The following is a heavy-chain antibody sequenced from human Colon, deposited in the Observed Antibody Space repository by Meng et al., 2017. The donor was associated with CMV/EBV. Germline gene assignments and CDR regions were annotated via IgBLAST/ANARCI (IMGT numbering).Heavy chain of an antibody. CDR3: SKESLRFQQRVNWFGP. CDR1: GGSISSYY. D-gene: IGHD6-13*01. Sequence: SETLSLTCTVSGGSISSYYLSWIRQSPGTGLEWVGHIYHNGITNYNPSLKSRLIITVDTSKNQHSLQLSSVTSADTAVYYCSKESLRFQQRVNWFGPWGQGTLVTVSS. V-gene: IGHV4-59*01. CDR2: IYHNGIT. J-gene: IGHJ5*02.